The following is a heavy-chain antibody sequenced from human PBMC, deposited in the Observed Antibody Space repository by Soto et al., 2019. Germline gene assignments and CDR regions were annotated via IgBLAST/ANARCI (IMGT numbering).Heavy chain of an antibody. Sequence: PXEXLKISCKGSGYXFTSYLLVWVRQMPGKGLELIGIIYPGDSDTRYSPSFQGQVTISADKSISTAYLQWSSLKDSDTAMYYCARSRYVVAVPAAIQVIAAAGDAFDIWGQGTVGTVSS. D-gene: IGHD2-2*02. V-gene: IGHV5-51*01. CDR1: GYXFTSYL. CDR3: ARSRYVVAVPAAIQVIAAAGDAFDI. J-gene: IGHJ3*02. CDR2: IYPGDSDT.